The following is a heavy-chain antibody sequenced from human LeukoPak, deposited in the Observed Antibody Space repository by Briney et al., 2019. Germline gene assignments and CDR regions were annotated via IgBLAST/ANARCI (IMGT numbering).Heavy chain of an antibody. J-gene: IGHJ3*02. V-gene: IGHV3-23*01. CDR1: GFIFNSYA. D-gene: IGHD4-17*01. CDR2: ISGTGGNT. Sequence: GGSLRLSCAASGFIFNSYAMHWVRQAPGKGLEWVSAISGTGGNTYYADSVKGRFTISRDNSKNTLYLQMNSLRAEDTAVYYCGKDPNGDYVGAFDMWGQGTMVTVSP. CDR3: GKDPNGDYVGAFDM.